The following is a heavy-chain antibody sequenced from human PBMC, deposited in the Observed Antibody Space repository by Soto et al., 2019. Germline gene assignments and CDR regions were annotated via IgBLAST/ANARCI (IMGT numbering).Heavy chain of an antibody. CDR2: ISSSSSTI. CDR3: ARRPYYYGSGSYYNMNYNWFDP. V-gene: IGHV3-48*01. D-gene: IGHD3-10*01. CDR1: GFTFSSYS. Sequence: GGSLRLSCAASGFTFSSYSMNWVRQAPGKGLEWVSYISSSSSTIYYADSVKGRFTISRDNAKNSMYLQMNSLRAEDTAVYYCARRPYYYGSGSYYNMNYNWFDPWGQGTLVTVSS. J-gene: IGHJ5*02.